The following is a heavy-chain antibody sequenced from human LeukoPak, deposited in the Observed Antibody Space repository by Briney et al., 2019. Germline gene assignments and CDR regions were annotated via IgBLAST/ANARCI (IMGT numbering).Heavy chain of an antibody. Sequence: PSETLSLTCAVYGGSFSGYYWSWIRQPPGKGLEWIGEINHSGSTNYNPSLKSRVTISVDTSKNQFSLKLSSVTAADTAVYYCARRHIAVAGPLYWYFDLWGRGTLVTVSS. CDR1: GGSFSGYY. CDR2: INHSGST. CDR3: ARRHIAVAGPLYWYFDL. V-gene: IGHV4-34*01. D-gene: IGHD6-19*01. J-gene: IGHJ2*01.